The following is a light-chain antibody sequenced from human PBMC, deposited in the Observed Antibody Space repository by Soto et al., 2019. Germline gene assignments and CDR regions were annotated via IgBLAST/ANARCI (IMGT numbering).Light chain of an antibody. CDR3: QQYNSAWT. J-gene: IGKJ1*01. Sequence: DIQMTQSPSTLSVSVGDRVTITCRASQSVSSWLAWYQQKPGKAPNLLIYTASSLESGVPSRFSGSGSGTEFTLTISSLQPDDFATYYCQQYNSAWTFGQGTTVEIK. V-gene: IGKV1-5*03. CDR2: TAS. CDR1: QSVSSW.